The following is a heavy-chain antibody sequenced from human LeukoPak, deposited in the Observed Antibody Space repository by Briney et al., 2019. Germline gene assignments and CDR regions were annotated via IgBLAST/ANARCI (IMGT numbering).Heavy chain of an antibody. J-gene: IGHJ4*02. Sequence: SQTLSLTCSVSGVFISSGGFYWNWIRQPPGKGLEWIRYIDSETTHYNPSLKSRVTISVDRSKNQFSLRLASVTAADTAVFYCARSGGYCSGGRCYNFDSWGQGTLVTVSS. CDR3: ARSGGYCSGGRCYNFDS. CDR1: GVFISSGGFY. D-gene: IGHD2-15*01. V-gene: IGHV4-30-2*01. CDR2: IDSETT.